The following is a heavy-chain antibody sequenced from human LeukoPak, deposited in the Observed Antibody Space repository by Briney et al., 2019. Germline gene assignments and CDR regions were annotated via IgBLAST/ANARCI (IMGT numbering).Heavy chain of an antibody. Sequence: GGSLRLSCVASGFTFSTYWMSWVRQAPGKGLEWVANIKHDASASYYVDSVRGRFTISRDNAKSSLYLQMNGLRAEDTAVYFCASGASPLIGRFDSWGQGTLVTVSS. CDR2: IKHDASAS. CDR3: ASGASPLIGRFDS. CDR1: GFTFSTYW. J-gene: IGHJ4*02. V-gene: IGHV3-7*03. D-gene: IGHD3-9*01.